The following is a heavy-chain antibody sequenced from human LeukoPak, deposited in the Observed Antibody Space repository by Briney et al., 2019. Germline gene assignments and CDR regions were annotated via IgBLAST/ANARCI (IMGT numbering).Heavy chain of an antibody. D-gene: IGHD2-15*01. CDR2: ISSSSSYI. CDR1: GFTFSSYS. Sequence: GGSLRLSCAASGFTFSSYSMNWVRQAPGKGLEWVSSISSSSSYIYYADSVKGRFTISRDNAKNSLYLQMNSLRAEDTAVYYCARHRSGGSQDDAFDIWGQGTLVTVSS. V-gene: IGHV3-21*01. J-gene: IGHJ3*02. CDR3: ARHRSGGSQDDAFDI.